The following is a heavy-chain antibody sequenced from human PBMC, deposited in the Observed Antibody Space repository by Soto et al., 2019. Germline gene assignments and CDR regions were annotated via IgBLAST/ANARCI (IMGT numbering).Heavy chain of an antibody. V-gene: IGHV4-30-2*01. Sequence: QLQLQESGSGLVKPSQTLSLTCAVSGCSISSGGYSWSWIRQPPGKGLEWILYIDHSGSTYYNPSLKSRVNISVDRSKNQFSLKLSSVTAADTAVYYCARSQTTVTSYDSWGQGTLVTVSS. D-gene: IGHD4-17*01. CDR3: ARSQTTVTSYDS. J-gene: IGHJ4*02. CDR2: IDHSGST. CDR1: GCSISSGGYS.